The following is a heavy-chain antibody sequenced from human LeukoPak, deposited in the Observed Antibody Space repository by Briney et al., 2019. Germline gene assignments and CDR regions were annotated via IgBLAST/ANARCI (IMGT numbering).Heavy chain of an antibody. CDR2: INPNSGGT. V-gene: IGHV1-2*02. CDR1: GYTSTDYY. J-gene: IGHJ4*02. Sequence: EASVKVSCKASGYTSTDYYMHWVRQAPGQGLECMGWINPNSGGTNYAQKFQGRVTMTRDTSISTAYMEVSSLRSDDTAVYYCATIPYGSGIIDYWGQGTLVTVSS. CDR3: ATIPYGSGIIDY. D-gene: IGHD3-10*01.